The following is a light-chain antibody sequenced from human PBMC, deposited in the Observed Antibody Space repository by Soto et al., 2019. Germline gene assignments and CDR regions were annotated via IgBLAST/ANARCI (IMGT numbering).Light chain of an antibody. Sequence: SALTQPVSASGSPGQSITISCTGTSSDVGSYNLVSWYQQHPGKAPKLMIYEGSKRPSGVSNRFSGSKSGNTASLTISGLQAEDEADYYCCSYAGSSTFVYVFGTGTKVTVL. V-gene: IGLV2-23*03. J-gene: IGLJ1*01. CDR3: CSYAGSSTFVYV. CDR1: SSDVGSYNL. CDR2: EGS.